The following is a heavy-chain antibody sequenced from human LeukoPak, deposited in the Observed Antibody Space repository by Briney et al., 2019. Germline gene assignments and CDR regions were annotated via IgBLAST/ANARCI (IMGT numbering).Heavy chain of an antibody. CDR2: IYYTGST. D-gene: IGHD1-26*01. CDR3: ARPGSGSYLGLVDF. V-gene: IGHV4-59*08. J-gene: IGHJ4*02. CDR1: GGSISSYF. Sequence: SETLSLTCTVSGGSISSYFWSWIRQPPGKGLEWIGYIYYTGSTNYNPSLKSRVTISVDPSKNQFSLKLSSVTAADTAVYYCARPGSGSYLGLVDFWGQGTLVTVSS.